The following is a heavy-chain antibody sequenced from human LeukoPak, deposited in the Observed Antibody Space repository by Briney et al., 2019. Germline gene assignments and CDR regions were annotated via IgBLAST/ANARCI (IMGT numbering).Heavy chain of an antibody. CDR3: AKDMQHIVVVPAAIAFDS. V-gene: IGHV3-9*01. J-gene: IGHJ4*02. Sequence: GGSLRLSCAASGFTFDDYAMHWVRQAPGKGLEWVSGISWNSGSIGYADSVKGRFTISRDNAKNSLYLQMNSLRAEDTALYYCAKDMQHIVVVPAAIAFDSWGQGTLVTVSS. CDR1: GFTFDDYA. D-gene: IGHD2-2*02. CDR2: ISWNSGSI.